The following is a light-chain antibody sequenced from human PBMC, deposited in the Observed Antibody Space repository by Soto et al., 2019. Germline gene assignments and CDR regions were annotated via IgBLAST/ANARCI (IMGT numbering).Light chain of an antibody. J-gene: IGKJ5*01. CDR3: QQRSNWPIT. V-gene: IGKV3D-20*02. CDR2: DAS. Sequence: EIVLAQSQSTLSFSPGERATLSCRASQSVSSSYLAWYQQKPGQAPRLLIYDASSRATGIPARFSGSGSGTDFTLTISRLEPEDFAVYYCQQRSNWPITFGQGTRLEIK. CDR1: QSVSSSY.